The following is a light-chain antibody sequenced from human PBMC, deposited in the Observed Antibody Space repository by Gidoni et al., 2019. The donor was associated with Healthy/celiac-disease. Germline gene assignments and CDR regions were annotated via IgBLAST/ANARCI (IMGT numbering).Light chain of an antibody. CDR2: LGS. CDR1: QSLLHSNGYNY. CDR3: MQALQTPRT. V-gene: IGKV2-28*01. Sequence: DIVLTPSPLSLPVTPGEPASISCSSSQSLLHSNGYNYVDWYLQEPGQSPQLLIYLGSNRASGVPDRFSGSGSGTDFTLKISRVEAEDVGVYYCMQALQTPRTFGQGTKVEIK. J-gene: IGKJ1*01.